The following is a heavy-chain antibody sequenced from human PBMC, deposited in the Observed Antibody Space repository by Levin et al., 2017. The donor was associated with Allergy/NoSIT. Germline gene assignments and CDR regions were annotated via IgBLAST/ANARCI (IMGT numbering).Heavy chain of an antibody. CDR1: GFTFTDYG. CDR3: ARNDLDAFDM. D-gene: IGHD2-21*02. CDR2: IWYDGDDK. J-gene: IGHJ3*02. V-gene: IGHV3-33*01. Sequence: GESLKISCAASGFTFTDYGMHWVRQAPAKGLEWVALIWYDGDDKYYTDSVRGRFTISRDNSKNTLYLQMNSLRAEDTAVYYCARNDLDAFDMWGQGTVVTVSS.